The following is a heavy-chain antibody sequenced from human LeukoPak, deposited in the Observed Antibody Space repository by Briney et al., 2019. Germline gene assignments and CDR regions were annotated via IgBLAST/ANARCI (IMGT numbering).Heavy chain of an antibody. CDR2: ISSSRSGGGSSYI. CDR3: ARGSGSYSSYGMDV. V-gene: IGHV3-21*01. D-gene: IGHD3-10*01. J-gene: IGHJ6*02. CDR1: GFTFTIFG. Sequence: GGSLRLSCAASGFTFTIFGMNWVRQAPGKGLEWVSSISSSRSGGGSSYIYYADSVKGRFTISRDDAKNSLSLQMNSLRAEDTAVYYCARGSGSYSSYGMDVWGQGTTVTVSS.